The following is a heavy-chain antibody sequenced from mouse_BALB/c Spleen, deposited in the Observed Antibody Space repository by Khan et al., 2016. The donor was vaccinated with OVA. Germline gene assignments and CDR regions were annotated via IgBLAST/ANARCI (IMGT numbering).Heavy chain of an antibody. Sequence: QVQLKESGPGLAAPSQSLSITCTISGFSLTNYGVHWIRQPPGKGLEWLVVIWSDGSTTYNLALQSRLTITKDNSQSQVFLKMNGLQTDDTAIYFCARQPYYHYNIMDYWGQGTSVTVSS. V-gene: IGHV2-6-1*01. J-gene: IGHJ4*01. CDR3: ARQPYYHYNIMDY. CDR1: GFSLTNYG. CDR2: IWSDGST. D-gene: IGHD2-10*01.